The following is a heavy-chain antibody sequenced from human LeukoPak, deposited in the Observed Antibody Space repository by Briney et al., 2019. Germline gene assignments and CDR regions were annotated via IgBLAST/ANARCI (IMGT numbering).Heavy chain of an antibody. CDR1: GFMFSSYW. CDR2: VNPDGRST. J-gene: IGHJ6*02. CDR3: ARDSDTETGWYYYGMDV. D-gene: IGHD2-8*02. Sequence: GGPLRLSCAASGFMFSSYWMHWVRQAPGKGLVWVSRVNPDGRSTSHADSVKGRFTMSRDNARDTLYLQMNSLRAEDTAVYYCARDSDTETGWYYYGMDVWGQGTTVTVSS. V-gene: IGHV3-74*01.